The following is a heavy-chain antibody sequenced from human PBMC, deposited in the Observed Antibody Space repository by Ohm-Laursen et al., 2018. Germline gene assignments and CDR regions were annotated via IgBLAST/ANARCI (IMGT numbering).Heavy chain of an antibody. V-gene: IGHV4-31*03. CDR3: ARASDDDSRSYFYFDY. CDR1: GGSISSGGYY. D-gene: IGHD3-22*01. J-gene: IGHJ4*02. Sequence: TLSLTCTVSGGSISSGGYYWSWIRQHPGKGLEWIGYIYYSGSTYSNPSLQSRVTISVDTSKSQFSLRLSSVTAADTAVYYCARASDDDSRSYFYFDYWGQGTLVTASS. CDR2: IYYSGST.